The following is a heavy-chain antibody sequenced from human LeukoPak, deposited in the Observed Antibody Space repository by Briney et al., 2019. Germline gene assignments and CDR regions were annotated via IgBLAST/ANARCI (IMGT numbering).Heavy chain of an antibody. CDR3: AREEDSHYYFDY. J-gene: IGHJ4*02. CDR2: ISYDGSNK. Sequence: GGSLRLSCAASGFTFSSYAMHWVRQAPGKGLEWVAVISYDGSNKYYADSVKGRFTISRGNSKNTLYLQMNSLRAEDTAVYYCAREEDSHYYFDYWGQGTLVTVSS. V-gene: IGHV3-30-3*01. CDR1: GFTFSSYA. D-gene: IGHD6-6*01.